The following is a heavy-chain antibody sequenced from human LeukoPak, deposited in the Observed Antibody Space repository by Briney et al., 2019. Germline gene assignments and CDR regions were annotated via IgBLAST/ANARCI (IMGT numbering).Heavy chain of an antibody. D-gene: IGHD2-15*01. CDR1: GFTFGDYA. CDR2: VRRKAYGGTT. J-gene: IGHJ4*02. Sequence: GGSLRLSCTASGFTFGDYAMSWFRQAPGQGLERVGFVRRKAYGGTTEYAASVKGRFTISRDDSKSIAYLQMNSLKTEDTAVYYCARARGEYCSGGTCQKLYYFDYWGQGTLVTVSS. CDR3: ARARGEYCSGGTCQKLYYFDY. V-gene: IGHV3-49*03.